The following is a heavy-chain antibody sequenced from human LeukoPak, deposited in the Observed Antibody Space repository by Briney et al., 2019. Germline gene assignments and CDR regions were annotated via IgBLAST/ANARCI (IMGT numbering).Heavy chain of an antibody. J-gene: IGHJ6*02. CDR3: ARDMGDYGMDV. CDR1: GGSISSGGYS. V-gene: IGHV4-30-2*01. Sequence: SETLSLTCAVSGGSISSGGYSWSWIRQPPGKGLEWIGYIYHSGSTYYNPSLKSRVTISVDRSKNQFYLKLSSVTAADTAVYYCARDMGDYGMDVWGQGATVTVSS. CDR2: IYHSGST.